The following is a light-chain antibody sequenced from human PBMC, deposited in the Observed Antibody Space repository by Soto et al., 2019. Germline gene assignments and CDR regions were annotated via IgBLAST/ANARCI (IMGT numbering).Light chain of an antibody. V-gene: IGKV3-20*01. Sequence: IVLTQSPGTLSLSPRDTAALSCRASQSVSNNYLAWYQQKPGQAPRLLIYGASSRATGIPDRFSGSASGTDFTLIISRAESEDFAVYYCQQYGTSPRMFGQGTKVDIK. CDR3: QQYGTSPRM. J-gene: IGKJ1*01. CDR1: QSVSNNY. CDR2: GAS.